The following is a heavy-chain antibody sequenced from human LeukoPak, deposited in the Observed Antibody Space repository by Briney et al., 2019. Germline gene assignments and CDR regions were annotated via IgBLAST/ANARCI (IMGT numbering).Heavy chain of an antibody. D-gene: IGHD3-10*01. Sequence: MHWVRQAPGQGLEXMGIINPSGGSTSYAQKFQGRVTMTRDTSTSTVYMELSSLRSEDTAVYYCARAPKDYYGPLFDYWGQGTLVTVSS. V-gene: IGHV1-46*01. J-gene: IGHJ4*02. CDR2: INPSGGST. CDR3: ARAPKDYYGPLFDY.